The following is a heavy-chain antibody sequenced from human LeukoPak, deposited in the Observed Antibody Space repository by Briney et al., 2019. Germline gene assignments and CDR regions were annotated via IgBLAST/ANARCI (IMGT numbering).Heavy chain of an antibody. CDR3: GSFGYCDYMGD. Sequence: SQTLSLTCTVSGGSISSGCYYWSWIRQPAGKGLEWIGRIYNSASTNYNPSLKSRVTISVDTSKNQFSLKASTAAAACAGGYYGGSFGYCDYMGDWGKGTMVTVSS. V-gene: IGHV4-61*02. D-gene: IGHD6-25*01. CDR2: IYNSAST. J-gene: IGHJ6*03. CDR1: GGSISSGCYY.